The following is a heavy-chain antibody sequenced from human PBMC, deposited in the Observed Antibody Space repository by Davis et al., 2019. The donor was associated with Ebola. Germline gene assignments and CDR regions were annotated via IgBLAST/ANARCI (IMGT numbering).Heavy chain of an antibody. Sequence: GESLKISCAASGFTVSTNFMSWVRQAPGKGLEWVPVIYSGGSTYYADSVKGRFTISRDNSKNTLYLQMNSLRAEDTAVYYCARGYCSSTSCYTPPYYYYYYMDVWGKGTTVTVSS. CDR2: IYSGGST. J-gene: IGHJ6*03. CDR3: ARGYCSSTSCYTPPYYYYYYMDV. CDR1: GFTVSTNF. D-gene: IGHD2-2*02. V-gene: IGHV3-53*01.